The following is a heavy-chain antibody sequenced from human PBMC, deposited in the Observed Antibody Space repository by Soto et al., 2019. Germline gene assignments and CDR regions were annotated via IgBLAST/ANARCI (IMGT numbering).Heavy chain of an antibody. Sequence: QVQLVQSGAEVKKPGASVKVSCKASGYSFTRYYINWVRQAPGQGGEWMGWISAYNGNTQYEEKLQGRVTLTTDTSTSTAYMELRSMRSDDAAVYFCARGGQWDFLSDYWGQGTLVTVSS. CDR2: ISAYNGNT. J-gene: IGHJ4*02. CDR1: GYSFTRYY. V-gene: IGHV1-18*01. D-gene: IGHD1-26*01. CDR3: ARGGQWDFLSDY.